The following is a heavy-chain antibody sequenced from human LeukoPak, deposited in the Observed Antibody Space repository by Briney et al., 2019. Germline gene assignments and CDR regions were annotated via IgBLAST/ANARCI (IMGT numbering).Heavy chain of an antibody. V-gene: IGHV3-15*01. CDR1: GFTFTIAW. Sequence: GGSLRLSCAASGFTFTIAWMTWVRQAPGKGLEWVGRIKSKTDGGTTDYAAPVKGRFTISRDDSKKTLFLQMNSLKTEGTGMYYCTTDPFLPTDYWGQGTLVTVSS. CDR2: IKSKTDGGTT. CDR3: TTDPFLPTDY. J-gene: IGHJ4*02.